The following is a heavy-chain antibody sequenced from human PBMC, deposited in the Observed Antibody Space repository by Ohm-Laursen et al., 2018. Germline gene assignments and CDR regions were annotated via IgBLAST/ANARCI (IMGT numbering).Heavy chain of an antibody. CDR2: ISGSSGNT. Sequence: GSLRLSCAASVLTFGNDAMSWVRQAPEKGLEWISTISGSSGNTYDADTVRGRFTISRGKGRKTLYLQMKSLRVEDTAIYYCVKGRGGFWSGNFDLWGQGTLVTVSS. V-gene: IGHV3-23*01. CDR3: VKGRGGFWSGNFDL. D-gene: IGHD3-3*01. CDR1: VLTFGNDA. J-gene: IGHJ4*02.